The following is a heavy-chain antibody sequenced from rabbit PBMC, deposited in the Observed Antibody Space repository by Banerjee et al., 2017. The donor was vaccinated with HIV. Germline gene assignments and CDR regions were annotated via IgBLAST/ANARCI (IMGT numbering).Heavy chain of an antibody. V-gene: IGHV1S45*01. CDR3: ARGVYVGYDYVPTLLDL. J-gene: IGHJ3*01. D-gene: IGHD6-1*01. CDR1: GFSFSSSHY. Sequence: QEQLEESGGDLVKPEGTLTLTCTASGFSFSSSHYMCWVRQAPGKGLEWIGCIYGGSGGDTYCSNWAKGRFTISRTSSTTVDLKMTSLTAADTATYFCARGVYVGYDYVPTLLDLWGPGTLVTV. CDR2: IYGGSGGDT.